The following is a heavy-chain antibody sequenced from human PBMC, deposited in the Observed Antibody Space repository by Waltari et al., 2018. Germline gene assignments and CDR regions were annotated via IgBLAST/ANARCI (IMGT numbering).Heavy chain of an antibody. CDR2: MQSKDRVEAT. Sequence: EVEMVESGGASVKPGESLRLSCVASGFTFPPAWLTWVRQVPGRGRECVGRMQSKDRVEATDFAAPVKGRFSISRDDSRNTVSLQMNNLKAEDTGIYYCTTLDAPWGGWGQGTLVTVSS. CDR3: TTLDAPWGG. V-gene: IGHV3-15*02. D-gene: IGHD7-27*01. J-gene: IGHJ4*02. CDR1: GFTFPPAW.